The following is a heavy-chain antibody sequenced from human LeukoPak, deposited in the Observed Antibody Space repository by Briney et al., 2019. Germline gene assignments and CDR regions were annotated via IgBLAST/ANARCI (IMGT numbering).Heavy chain of an antibody. Sequence: GGTLRLSCAASGFTFSSYGMSWVRQAPGKGLEWVSAISGSGGSTYYADSVKGRFTISRDNSKNTLYLQMNSLRAEDTAVYYCAKSLSIAARYFDYWGQGTLVTVSS. V-gene: IGHV3-23*01. CDR3: AKSLSIAARYFDY. CDR1: GFTFSSYG. CDR2: ISGSGGST. D-gene: IGHD6-6*01. J-gene: IGHJ4*02.